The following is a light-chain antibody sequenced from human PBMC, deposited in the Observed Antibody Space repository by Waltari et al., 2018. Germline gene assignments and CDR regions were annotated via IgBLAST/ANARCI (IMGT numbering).Light chain of an antibody. V-gene: IGLV7-43*01. J-gene: IGLJ3*02. CDR3: LLYYGGAQV. Sequence: QTVMTLQPSLSVSPGGSVTLSCASSPGSLTSAFYPIWFQQKPGQPPRALIFSTNNKYSWTPARFSGSLLGGKAALTLSGVQVEDEAEYYCLLYYGGAQVFGGGTKLTVL. CDR2: STN. CDR1: PGSLTSAFY.